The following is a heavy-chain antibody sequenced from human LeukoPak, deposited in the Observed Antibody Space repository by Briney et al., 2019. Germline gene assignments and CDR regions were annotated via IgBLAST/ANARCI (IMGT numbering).Heavy chain of an antibody. D-gene: IGHD5-12*01. J-gene: IGHJ4*02. Sequence: GGSLGLSCAASAFTFSSYWMSWVRQAPGKGLEWVANIKQDGSEKYYVDSVKGRFTISRDNAKNSLYLQMNSLRAEDTAVYYCARDGYSGYENWGQGTLVTVSS. V-gene: IGHV3-7*01. CDR1: AFTFSSYW. CDR3: ARDGYSGYEN. CDR2: IKQDGSEK.